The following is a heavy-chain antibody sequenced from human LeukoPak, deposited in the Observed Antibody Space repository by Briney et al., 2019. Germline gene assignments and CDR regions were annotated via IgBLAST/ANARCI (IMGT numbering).Heavy chain of an antibody. CDR2: IYTSGST. V-gene: IGHV4-61*02. D-gene: IGHD6-13*01. CDR3: ARVPAAGTGYDY. J-gene: IGHJ4*02. Sequence: SETLSLTCTVSGGSINSGSYYWSWIRQPAGKGLEWIGRIYTSGSTNYNPSLKSRVTISVDTSKNQLSLKLSSVTAADTAVYYCARVPAAGTGYDYWGQGTLVTVSS. CDR1: GGSINSGSYY.